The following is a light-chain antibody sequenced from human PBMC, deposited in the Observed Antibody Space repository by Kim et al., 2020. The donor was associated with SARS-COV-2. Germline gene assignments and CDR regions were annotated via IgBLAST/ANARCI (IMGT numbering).Light chain of an antibody. J-gene: IGKJ1*01. CDR2: DAS. Sequence: EIVLTQSPATLSLSPGERATLSCRASQSVSSYLAWYQQKPGQAPRLLIYDASNRATGIPARFSGSGSGTDFTLTISSLEPEDFAVYYCKQRSNWPWTCGQGNKVEIK. CDR1: QSVSSY. CDR3: KQRSNWPWT. V-gene: IGKV3-11*01.